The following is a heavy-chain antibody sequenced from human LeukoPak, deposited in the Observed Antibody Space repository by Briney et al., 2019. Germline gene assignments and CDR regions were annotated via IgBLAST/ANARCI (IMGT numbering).Heavy chain of an antibody. CDR2: TWYDGSNK. D-gene: IGHD2-2*01. Sequence: GGSLRLSCAASGFTFSTYGMHWVRQAPGKGLEWVAATWYDGSNKYYADSVKGRFTISRDNSKNTLYLQMNSLRAEDTAVYFCARGGHCSTTSCSNYDGMDVWGQGTTLTVSS. J-gene: IGHJ6*02. CDR3: ARGGHCSTTSCSNYDGMDV. CDR1: GFTFSTYG. V-gene: IGHV3-33*01.